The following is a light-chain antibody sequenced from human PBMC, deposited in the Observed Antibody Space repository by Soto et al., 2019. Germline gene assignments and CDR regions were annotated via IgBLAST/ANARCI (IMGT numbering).Light chain of an antibody. J-gene: IGLJ1*01. CDR2: DNN. CDR1: SSIIVNNY. Sequence: VLTQPPSVSAAPGQKVTISFSGRSSIIVNNYVSWYQQFRDKAPKVFIYDNNKRPSGITDRFSGSKSGTSATLDIIVLWIEDEADYYCVTWDSRLRAYVFGIGTKVTVL. CDR3: VTWDSRLRAYV. V-gene: IGLV1-51*01.